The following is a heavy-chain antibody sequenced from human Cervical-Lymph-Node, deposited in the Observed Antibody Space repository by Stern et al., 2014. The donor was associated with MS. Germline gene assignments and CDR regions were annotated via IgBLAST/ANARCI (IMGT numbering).Heavy chain of an antibody. D-gene: IGHD3-16*01. CDR1: GFSLSTHGVG. CDR2: IYWDDDK. V-gene: IGHV2-5*02. Sequence: QITLKESGPTLVRPTQTLTLTCTFSGFSLSTHGVGVGWIRQPPGKALEWLXLIYWDDDKRYSPSLKRRLTTTKDTSKKQVVLTXXNLDPVXTXXXXXXRAHVGLDXXXQGILVMVSS. CDR3: XRAHVGLDX. J-gene: IGHJ5*02.